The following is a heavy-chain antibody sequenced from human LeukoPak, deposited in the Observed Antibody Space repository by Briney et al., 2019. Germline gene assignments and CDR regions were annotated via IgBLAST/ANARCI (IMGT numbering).Heavy chain of an antibody. CDR3: ARGVRVATIRDSWLDP. J-gene: IGHJ5*02. V-gene: IGHV1-2*02. CDR2: INPNTGVT. Sequence: ASVKVSCKASGYTFTAYYIHWVRQAPGQGLEWMGWINPNTGVTNYAQNFQGRVTMTRDTSISTAYMELRRLTYDDTAVFYCARGVRVATIRDSWLDPWGQGTLVTVSS. CDR1: GYTFTAYY. D-gene: IGHD5-12*01.